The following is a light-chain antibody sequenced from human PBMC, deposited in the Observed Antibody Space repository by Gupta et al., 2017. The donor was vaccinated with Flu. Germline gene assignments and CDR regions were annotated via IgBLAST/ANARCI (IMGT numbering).Light chain of an antibody. CDR2: EAS. J-gene: IGKJ4*01. Sequence: DVQMTQSPSSLAASIGGSVTISCQASQDIAKSLVWYQQKSGKAPTVLIYEASDLKSGVPSRFSGSGFGTQFSLTITSLQPDDFATYYCQQYENLPLTFGGGTKVE. CDR3: QQYENLPLT. CDR1: QDIAKS. V-gene: IGKV1-33*01.